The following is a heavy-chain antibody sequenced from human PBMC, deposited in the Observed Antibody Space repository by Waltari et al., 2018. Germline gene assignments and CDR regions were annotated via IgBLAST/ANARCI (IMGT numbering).Heavy chain of an antibody. CDR3: ATARDEETAMVYFDH. V-gene: IGHV3-66*02. CDR1: GFTFRSNH. J-gene: IGHJ4*02. D-gene: IGHD5-18*01. CDR2: IYAAGST. Sequence: EVQLVESGGALVHPGGSLRLSCAASGFTFRSNHMAWVRQAPGKGLEGVSIIYAAGSTYYADSVMGRFTISRDNSKNTLHLQMNSLRSEDTAIYYCATARDEETAMVYFDHWGEGSLVSVSS.